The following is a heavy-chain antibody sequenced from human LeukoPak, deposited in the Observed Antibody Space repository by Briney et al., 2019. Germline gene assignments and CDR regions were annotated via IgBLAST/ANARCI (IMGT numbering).Heavy chain of an antibody. D-gene: IGHD4-11*01. CDR1: GYTFTSYD. J-gene: IGHJ6*03. Sequence: ASVKVSCKASGYTFTSYDINRVRQATGQGLEWMGWMNPNSGNTGYAQKFQGRVTMTRNTSISTAYMELSSLRSEDTAVYYCARDKTTVTTYYYYYMDVWGKGTTVTVSS. V-gene: IGHV1-8*01. CDR3: ARDKTTVTTYYYYYMDV. CDR2: MNPNSGNT.